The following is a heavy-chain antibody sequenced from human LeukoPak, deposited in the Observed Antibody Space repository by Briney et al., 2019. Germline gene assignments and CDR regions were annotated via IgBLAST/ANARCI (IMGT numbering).Heavy chain of an antibody. Sequence: SETLSLTCTVSDGSINGYYWSWIRQPAGKGLEWIGRIYTSGSTNYNPSLKSRVTISVDTSKNQFSLKLSSVTAADTAVYYCARDAVLIVYGYYYYYMDVWGKGTTVTVSS. CDR2: IYTSGST. CDR3: ARDAVLIVYGYYYYYMDV. V-gene: IGHV4-4*07. D-gene: IGHD2-8*01. J-gene: IGHJ6*03. CDR1: DGSINGYY.